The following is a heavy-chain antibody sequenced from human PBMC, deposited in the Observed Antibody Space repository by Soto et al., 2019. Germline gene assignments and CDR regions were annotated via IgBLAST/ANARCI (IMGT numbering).Heavy chain of an antibody. V-gene: IGHV4-4*07. Sequence: TSETLALTCTVSGGSISSYYRSWIRQPAGKGLEWIGRIYTSGSTNYNPSLKSRVTMSVDTSKNQFSLKLSSVTAADTAVYYCAGENVEIYYYYGMDVWGQGTTVSVSS. CDR1: GGSISSYY. J-gene: IGHJ6*02. D-gene: IGHD3-3*01. CDR2: IYTSGST. CDR3: AGENVEIYYYYGMDV.